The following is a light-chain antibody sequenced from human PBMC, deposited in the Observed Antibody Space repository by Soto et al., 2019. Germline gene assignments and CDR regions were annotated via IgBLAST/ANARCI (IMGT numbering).Light chain of an antibody. V-gene: IGLV3-1*01. CDR1: KLGDKY. J-gene: IGLJ1*01. CDR3: QAWDTGSHV. CDR2: QDS. Sequence: SYELTQPPSVSVSPGQTASISCSGDKLGDKYACWYQQKPGQSPVLVIYQDSKRPSGIPERFTGSNSGNTATLTISGTQAIDEADYYCQAWDTGSHVFGTGTKVPS.